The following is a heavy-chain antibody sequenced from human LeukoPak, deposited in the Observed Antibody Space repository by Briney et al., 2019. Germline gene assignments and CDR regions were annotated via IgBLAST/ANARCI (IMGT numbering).Heavy chain of an antibody. CDR3: AKDLLGSTTRDY. V-gene: IGHV3-23*01. D-gene: IGHD1-26*01. Sequence: GGSLRLPCAASGFTFSSYAMSWVRQAPGKGLEWVSVISGSGDSTYYADSVKGRFTISRDNSKNTLYLQMNSLRAEDTAIYYCAKDLLGSTTRDYWGQGTLVTVSS. CDR1: GFTFSSYA. CDR2: ISGSGDST. J-gene: IGHJ4*02.